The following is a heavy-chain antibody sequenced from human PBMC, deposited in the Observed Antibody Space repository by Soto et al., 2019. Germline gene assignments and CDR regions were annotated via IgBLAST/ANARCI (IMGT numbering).Heavy chain of an antibody. D-gene: IGHD7-27*01. CDR2: ITPIFGAA. CDR3: ARDGDGNALAY. CDR1: GGTFSTYT. V-gene: IGHV1-69*01. J-gene: IGHJ4*02. Sequence: QVQLVQSGAEVKKPGSSVKVSCKASGGTFSTYTISWVRQAPGQGLEWRAGITPIFGAAKYAQKFQGRVAITADESTRTVYMELRSLRADATAVYYCARDGDGNALAYWGQGTLVTVSS.